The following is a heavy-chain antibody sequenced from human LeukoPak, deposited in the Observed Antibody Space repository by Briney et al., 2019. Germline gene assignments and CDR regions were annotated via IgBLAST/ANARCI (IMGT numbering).Heavy chain of an antibody. V-gene: IGHV1-69*04. D-gene: IGHD6-19*01. CDR2: IIPILGIA. J-gene: IGHJ4*02. CDR1: GCTFSSYA. Sequence: GASVKVSCKASGCTFSSYAISWVRQAPGQGLEWMGRIIPILGIANYAQKFQGRVTITADKSTSTAYMELSSLRSEDTAVYYCARLTAVADGHFDYWGQGTLVTVSS. CDR3: ARLTAVADGHFDY.